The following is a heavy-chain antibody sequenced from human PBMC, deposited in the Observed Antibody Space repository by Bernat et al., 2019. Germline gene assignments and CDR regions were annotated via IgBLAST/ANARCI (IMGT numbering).Heavy chain of an antibody. CDR3: ARSGDYLPRTNWFDP. CDR1: GYTFTGYY. Sequence: QVQLVQSGAEVKKPGASVKVSCKASGYTFTGYYMHWVRQAPGQGLEWMGWINPNSGGTNYAQKFQGWVTRTRDTSISTAYMELSRLRSDDTAVYYCARSGDYLPRTNWFDPWGQGTLVTVSS. CDR2: INPNSGGT. J-gene: IGHJ5*02. V-gene: IGHV1-2*04. D-gene: IGHD2-21*02.